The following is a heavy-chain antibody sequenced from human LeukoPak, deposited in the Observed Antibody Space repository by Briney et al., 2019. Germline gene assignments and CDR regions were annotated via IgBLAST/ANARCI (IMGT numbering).Heavy chain of an antibody. J-gene: IGHJ5*02. Sequence: GGSLRLSCAASGFTFSSYAMSLVRQAPGKGLEWVSASSGSGGSTYYADSVKGRFTISRDNSKNTLYLQMNSLRAEDTAVYYCAKDPKGYFDWLFWFDPRGQGTLVTVSS. CDR3: AKDPKGYFDWLFWFDP. D-gene: IGHD3-9*01. CDR1: GFTFSSYA. V-gene: IGHV3-23*01. CDR2: SSGSGGST.